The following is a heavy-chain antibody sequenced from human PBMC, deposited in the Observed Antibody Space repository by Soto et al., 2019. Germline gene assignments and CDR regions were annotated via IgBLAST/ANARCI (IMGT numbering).Heavy chain of an antibody. D-gene: IGHD6-6*01. CDR2: FVPVYGTT. V-gene: IGHV1-69*12. CDR1: GGSFKDYA. J-gene: IGHJ5*01. CDR3: ARDKMSSLVVRTPLLVES. Sequence: QVQLVQSGAEVKKPGSSVKVSCRTSGGSFKDYAISWLQQAPGQGLEWMGGFVPVYGTTKYAQKFQGSVALSADEETATAFLVLSSPRAEDTALYFCARDKMSSLVVRTPLLVESWGQGTLVTVAS.